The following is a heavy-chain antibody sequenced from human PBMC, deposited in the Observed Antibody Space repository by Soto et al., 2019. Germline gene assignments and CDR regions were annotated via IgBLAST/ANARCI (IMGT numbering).Heavy chain of an antibody. CDR2: IIPIFGTA. CDR1: GGTFSSYA. J-gene: IGHJ6*02. CDR3: ARPRIAAAGTGYYYGMDV. V-gene: IGHV1-69*12. Sequence: QVQLVQSGAEVKKPGSSVKVSCKASGGTFSSYAISWVRQAPGQGLEWMGGIIPIFGTANYAQKFQGRVTITADESASTAYMELSSLRSEDTAVYYCARPRIAAAGTGYYYGMDVWGQVTTVTVSS. D-gene: IGHD6-13*01.